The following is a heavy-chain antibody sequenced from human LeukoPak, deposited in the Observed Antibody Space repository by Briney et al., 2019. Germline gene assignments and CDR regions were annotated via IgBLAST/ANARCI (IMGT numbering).Heavy chain of an antibody. J-gene: IGHJ4*02. D-gene: IGHD6-6*01. V-gene: IGHV3-23*01. Sequence: GGSLRLSCAASGFTFSTYAMTWVRQAPGKGLEWVSSIGGRGGSTYYADSVKGRFTISRDNSKNTLYLQMNSLRAEDTAVYYCAGGSLYSSSYDYWGQGTLVTVSS. CDR1: GFTFSTYA. CDR3: AGGSLYSSSYDY. CDR2: IGGRGGST.